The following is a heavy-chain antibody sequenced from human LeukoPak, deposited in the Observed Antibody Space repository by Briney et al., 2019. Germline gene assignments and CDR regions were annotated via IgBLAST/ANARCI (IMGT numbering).Heavy chain of an antibody. CDR3: ARARIPFAVVIPWDY. V-gene: IGHV1-69*13. D-gene: IGHD3-3*01. CDR1: GGTFSNYA. J-gene: IGHJ4*02. CDR2: IIPLFGTA. Sequence: SVKVSCKASGGTFSNYAISWVRQAPGQGLEWMGGIIPLFGTANYAQRFQGRVTITADESTSTAYMALSSLRSEDAAIYYCARARIPFAVVIPWDYWGQGTLVTVSS.